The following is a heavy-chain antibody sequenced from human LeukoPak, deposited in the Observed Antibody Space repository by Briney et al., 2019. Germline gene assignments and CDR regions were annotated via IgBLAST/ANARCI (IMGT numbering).Heavy chain of an antibody. J-gene: IGHJ5*02. CDR3: ARDRCSSTSCKYDP. D-gene: IGHD2-2*01. CDR2: INPNSGGT. CDR1: GYTFTGCY. V-gene: IGHV1-2*02. Sequence: ASVKVSCKASGYTFTGCYMHWVRQAPGQGLEWMGWINPNSGGTNYAQKFQGRVTMTRDTSISTAYMELSRLRSDDTAVYYCARDRCSSTSCKYDPWGQGTLVTVSS.